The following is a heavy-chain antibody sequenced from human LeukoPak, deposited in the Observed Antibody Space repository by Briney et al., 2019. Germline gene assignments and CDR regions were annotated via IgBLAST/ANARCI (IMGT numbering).Heavy chain of an antibody. D-gene: IGHD3-16*01. CDR3: VKEGVEYSYSYGDY. CDR2: ISYDGGDK. J-gene: IGHJ4*02. Sequence: GGSLRLSCAAAGFRLNNYGMGWVRQAPGKGLEWVALISYDGGDKYYAESIKGRITLSRDNAENTLYLQMNNLRPDDTAFYFCVKEGVEYSYSYGDYWGQGTLVTVSS. CDR1: GFRLNNYG. V-gene: IGHV3-30*18.